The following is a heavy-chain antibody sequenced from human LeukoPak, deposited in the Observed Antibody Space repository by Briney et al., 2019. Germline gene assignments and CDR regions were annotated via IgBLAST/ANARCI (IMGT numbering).Heavy chain of an antibody. CDR2: IIPILGIA. Sequence: SVKFSCKASGGTFSSYTISWVRQSPGQALEWMVKIIPILGIANYAQKFQGRVTITADKSTSTAYMELSSLRSEDTAVYYCARDSGYYSVDAFDIWGQGTMVTVSS. V-gene: IGHV1-69*02. CDR3: ARDSGYYSVDAFDI. D-gene: IGHD3-22*01. CDR1: GGTFSSYT. J-gene: IGHJ3*02.